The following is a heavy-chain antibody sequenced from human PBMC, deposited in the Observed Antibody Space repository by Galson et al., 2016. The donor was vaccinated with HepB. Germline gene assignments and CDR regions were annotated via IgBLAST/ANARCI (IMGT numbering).Heavy chain of an antibody. CDR3: ARDRDGMDV. V-gene: IGHV3-53*01. D-gene: IGHD3-10*01. CDR1: GFTFSSYS. Sequence: SLRLSCAASGFTFSSYSMNWVRQAPGKGLEWVSLINSTGSTYYADSVKGRFTISRDNSKNTLYLQMNSLRVEDTAVYYCARDRDGMDVWGQGTTVTVSS. CDR2: INSTGST. J-gene: IGHJ6*02.